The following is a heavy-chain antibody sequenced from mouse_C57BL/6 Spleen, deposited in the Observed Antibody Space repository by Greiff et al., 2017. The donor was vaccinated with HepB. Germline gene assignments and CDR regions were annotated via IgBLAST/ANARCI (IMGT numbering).Heavy chain of an antibody. CDR1: GYTFTDYE. V-gene: IGHV1-15*01. CDR3: TRRGVTTYYAMDY. CDR2: IDPETGGT. D-gene: IGHD2-5*01. Sequence: QVQLQQSGAELVRPGASVTLSCKASGYTFTDYEMHWVKQTPVHGLEWIGAIDPETGGTAYNQKFKGKAILTADKSSRTAYMELRSLTSEDSAVYYCTRRGVTTYYAMDYWCQGTSVTVSS. J-gene: IGHJ4*01.